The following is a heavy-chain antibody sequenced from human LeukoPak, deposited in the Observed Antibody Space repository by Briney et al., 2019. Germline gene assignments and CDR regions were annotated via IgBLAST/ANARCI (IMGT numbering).Heavy chain of an antibody. J-gene: IGHJ4*02. CDR2: IYTIGNT. CDR3: ARDRSYYSDTGTDY. CDR1: GASISRGSHY. Sequence: SETLSLTCTVSGASISRGSHYWSWIRQPAGKGLEWIGRIYTIGNTNYSPSLWRRVTISVDPSKNQFSLRLSSVTAADTAIHYCARDRSYYSDTGTDYWGQGALVTVSS. D-gene: IGHD3-22*01. V-gene: IGHV4-61*02.